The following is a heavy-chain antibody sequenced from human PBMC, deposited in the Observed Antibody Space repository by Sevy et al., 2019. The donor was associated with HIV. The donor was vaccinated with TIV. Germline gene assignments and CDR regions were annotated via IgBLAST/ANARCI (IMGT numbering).Heavy chain of an antibody. CDR2: ISNSGAGT. CDR1: GFTFSDYG. J-gene: IGHJ5*01. Sequence: GESLKISCAASGFTFSDYGMTWVRQAPGKGLECVSSISNSGAGTYYADSVKVRFIISRDNSKNTVYLQMNSLRAEDTALYYCGKRRTTGMTDWFDSWGQGTLVTVSS. D-gene: IGHD1-1*01. V-gene: IGHV3-23*01. CDR3: GKRRTTGMTDWFDS.